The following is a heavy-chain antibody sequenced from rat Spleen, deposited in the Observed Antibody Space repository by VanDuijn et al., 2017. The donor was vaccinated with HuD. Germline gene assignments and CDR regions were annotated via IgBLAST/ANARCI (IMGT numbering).Heavy chain of an antibody. J-gene: IGHJ2*01. D-gene: IGHD1-4*01. CDR1: GFTFSSYN. CDR3: AKFLNYPGDY. V-gene: IGHV5-50*01. Sequence: EVQLVESGGGLVQPGSSLKLSCVASGFTFSSYNMHWIRQAPKKGLEWIALIYYDSSNNYYADSVKGRFTISRDNSKNTLYLEMNSLRSEDTAMYYCAKFLNYPGDYWGQGVMVTVSS. CDR2: IYYDSSNN.